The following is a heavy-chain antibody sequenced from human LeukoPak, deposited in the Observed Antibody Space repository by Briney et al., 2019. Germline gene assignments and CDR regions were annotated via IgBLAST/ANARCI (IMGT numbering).Heavy chain of an antibody. D-gene: IGHD3-16*01. CDR1: GFTFDDYA. CDR2: ISWNSGSI. Sequence: PPGGSLRLSCAASGFTFDDYAMHWVRQAPGKGLEWVSGISWNSGSIGYADSVKGRFTISRDNAKNSLYLQMNSLRAEDTAVYYCARPRAYDSRDLDYWGQGTLVTVSS. CDR3: ARPRAYDSRDLDY. J-gene: IGHJ4*02. V-gene: IGHV3-9*01.